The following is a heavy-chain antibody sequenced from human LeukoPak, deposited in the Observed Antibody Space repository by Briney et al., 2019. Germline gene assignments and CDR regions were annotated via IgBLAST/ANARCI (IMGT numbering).Heavy chain of an antibody. J-gene: IGHJ4*02. V-gene: IGHV3-74*01. Sequence: GGSLRLSCVGSGFSFSSYAMNWVRQAPGKGLVWVSRINSDGISTSYADSVKGRFTISRDNAKNTLYLQMNSLRAEDTAVYYCARDGNYYDSSGPADYWGQGTLVTVSS. D-gene: IGHD3-22*01. CDR3: ARDGNYYDSSGPADY. CDR1: GFSFSSYA. CDR2: INSDGIST.